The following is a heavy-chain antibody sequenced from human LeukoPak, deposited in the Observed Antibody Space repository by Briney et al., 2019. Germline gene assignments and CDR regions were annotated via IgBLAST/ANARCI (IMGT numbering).Heavy chain of an antibody. CDR3: ARPREDEAFDI. J-gene: IGHJ3*02. CDR1: GSSISSSSYY. Sequence: SETLSLTCTVSGSSISSSSYYWSWIRQPPGKGLEWIGYIYYSGSTNYNPSLKSRVTISVDTSKNQFSLKLSSVTAADTAVYYCARPREDEAFDIWGQGTMVTVSS. D-gene: IGHD1-26*01. CDR2: IYYSGST. V-gene: IGHV4-61*05.